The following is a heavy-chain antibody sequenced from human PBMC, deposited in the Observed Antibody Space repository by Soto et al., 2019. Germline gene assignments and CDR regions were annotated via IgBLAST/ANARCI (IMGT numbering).Heavy chain of an antibody. CDR3: ARDPRPPSGWLGFWEYGMDG. J-gene: IGHJ6*02. D-gene: IGHD3-3*01. CDR1: GYTFTGNY. V-gene: IGHV1-2*02. Sequence: QVHLVQSGAEVKKPGASVKVSCKASGYTFTGNYIHWVRQAPGQGLEWLGWVNPDNGGTTSAQKFQGSVAMTRDTSVTTAYMELTRLSSDVTAVYYCARDPRPPSGWLGFWEYGMDGWGQGTTVTVSS. CDR2: VNPDNGGT.